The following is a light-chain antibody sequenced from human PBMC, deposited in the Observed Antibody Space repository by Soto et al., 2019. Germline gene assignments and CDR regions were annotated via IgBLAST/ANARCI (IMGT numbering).Light chain of an antibody. V-gene: IGKV3-15*01. CDR2: GAS. J-gene: IGKJ2*01. CDR1: QSVSIN. CDR3: QQYDNWPPYT. Sequence: EIVMTQSPATLSVSPGERATLSCRASQSVSINLAWYQQKHGQAPRLLIYGASTRATGIPARFSGSRSGTEFTLTISSLQSEDFAVYYCQQYDNWPPYTFGQGTKLEIK.